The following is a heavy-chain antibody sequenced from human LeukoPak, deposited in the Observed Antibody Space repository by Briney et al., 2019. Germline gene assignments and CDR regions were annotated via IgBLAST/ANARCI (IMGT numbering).Heavy chain of an antibody. V-gene: IGHV1-18*01. CDR1: GYTFTSYG. CDR3: ARVVVRGVISYYYYGMDV. D-gene: IGHD3-10*01. Sequence: ASVKVSCKASGYTFTSYGISWVRQAPGQGLEWMGWISAYNGNTNYAQKLQGRVTMTTDTSTSTAYMELRSLRSDDTAVYYCARVVVRGVISYYYYGMDVWGQGTTVTASS. J-gene: IGHJ6*02. CDR2: ISAYNGNT.